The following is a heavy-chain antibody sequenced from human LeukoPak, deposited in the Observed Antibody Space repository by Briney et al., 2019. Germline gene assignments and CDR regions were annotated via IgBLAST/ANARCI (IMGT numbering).Heavy chain of an antibody. CDR3: VKDRPFPYGMDV. D-gene: IGHD2-21*01. J-gene: IGHJ6*02. CDR2: ITWDSGST. CDR1: GFTFDDFA. Sequence: GRSLRLSCAASGFTFDDFAMHWVRQAPGKGLEWVSFITWDSGSTYYADSVKGRFTISRDNSKDSLYLQMNSLRAEDTALYYCVKDRPFPYGMDVWGQGTTVTVSS. V-gene: IGHV3-43D*03.